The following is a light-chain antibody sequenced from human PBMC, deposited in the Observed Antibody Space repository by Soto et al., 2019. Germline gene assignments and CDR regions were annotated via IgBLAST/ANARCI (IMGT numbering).Light chain of an antibody. CDR1: KLGEKD. CDR3: QAWDSSTAI. J-gene: IGLJ2*01. V-gene: IGLV3-1*01. Sequence: SYELTQPPSVSVSPGQTGSITCSGDKLGEKDACWYQQKAGQSPVLVIYQDTKRPSGIPERFSGSNSENTATLTISGTQAMDEAYYYCQAWDSSTAIFGGGTKLTVL. CDR2: QDT.